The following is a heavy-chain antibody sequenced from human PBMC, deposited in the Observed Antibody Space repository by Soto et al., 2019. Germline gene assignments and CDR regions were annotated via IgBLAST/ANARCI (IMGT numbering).Heavy chain of an antibody. CDR3: AHRATVTTYDAFDI. CDR2: IYWDDDK. D-gene: IGHD4-17*01. CDR1: GFSLSTSGVG. J-gene: IGHJ3*02. V-gene: IGHV2-5*02. Sequence: SGPTLVNPTQTLTLTCTFSGFSLSTSGVGVGWIRQPPGKALEWLALIYWDDDKRYSPSLKSRLTITKDTSKKQVVLTMTNMEPVDTATYYCAHRATVTTYDAFDIWGQGTMVTVSS.